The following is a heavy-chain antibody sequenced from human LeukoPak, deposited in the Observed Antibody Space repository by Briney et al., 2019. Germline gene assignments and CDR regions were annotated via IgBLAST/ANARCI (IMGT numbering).Heavy chain of an antibody. D-gene: IGHD3-10*01. Sequence: ASVKVSCKTSGYTFTSYYMHWVRQAPGQGLEWMGIINPSGGSTNYAQKFHGRVTITADESTNTAYMEVSSLRSEDTALYYCARYKVPPHQDSSMVPGVYYYYGMDVWGLGTTVTVSS. J-gene: IGHJ6*02. CDR3: ARYKVPPHQDSSMVPGVYYYYGMDV. CDR2: INPSGGST. V-gene: IGHV1-46*01. CDR1: GYTFTSYY.